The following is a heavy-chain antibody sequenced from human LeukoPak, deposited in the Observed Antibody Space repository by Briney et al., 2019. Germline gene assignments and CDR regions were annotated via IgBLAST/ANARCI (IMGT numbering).Heavy chain of an antibody. CDR2: IIPIFGTA. Sequence: GASVKVSCKASGGTFSSYAISWVRQAPGQGLEWMGGIIPIFGTANYAQKFQGRVTITADKPTSTAYMELSSLRSEDTAVYYCARGDILTGYYVMGFDYWGQGTLVTVSS. CDR3: ARGDILTGYYVMGFDY. CDR1: GGTFSSYA. J-gene: IGHJ4*02. D-gene: IGHD3-9*01. V-gene: IGHV1-69*06.